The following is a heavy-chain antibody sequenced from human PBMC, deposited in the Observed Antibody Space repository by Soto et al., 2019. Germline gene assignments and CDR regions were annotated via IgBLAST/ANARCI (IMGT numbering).Heavy chain of an antibody. D-gene: IGHD3-3*01. V-gene: IGHV3-30*18. Sequence: QVQLVESGGGVVQPGRSLRLSCSASGYTFSSYAMHWVRQAPGKGLEWVAAISYDGGNKYYDDSLMGRFTISRDNSKTELYQQTLCLRADDTAVYYCANDLGVFAPGYYGLDVWGPGTTVTVSS. CDR2: ISYDGGNK. J-gene: IGHJ6*02. CDR3: ANDLGVFAPGYYGLDV. CDR1: GYTFSSYA.